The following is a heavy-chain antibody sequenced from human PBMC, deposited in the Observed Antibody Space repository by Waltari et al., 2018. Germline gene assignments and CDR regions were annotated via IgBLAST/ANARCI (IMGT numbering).Heavy chain of an antibody. CDR1: GFTFSSYE. J-gene: IGHJ4*02. CDR2: ISSSGSTI. Sequence: EVQLVESGGGLVQPGGSLRLSCAASGFTFSSYEMNWVRQAPGKGLEWVSYISSSGSTIYYEDSVKGRVTIARDNAKNSLYLQMNSLGAEDTAVYYCARDPTYSGYDSGSFDYWGQGTLVTVSS. D-gene: IGHD5-12*01. V-gene: IGHV3-48*03. CDR3: ARDPTYSGYDSGSFDY.